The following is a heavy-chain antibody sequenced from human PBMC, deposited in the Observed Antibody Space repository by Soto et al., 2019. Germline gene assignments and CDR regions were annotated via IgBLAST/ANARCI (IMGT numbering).Heavy chain of an antibody. D-gene: IGHD3-10*01. Sequence: GGSLRLSCAASGFTFNNYALSWVRQAPGKGLEWVSGISGTGGSTFYADSVKGRFTISRDNSKSTLYLQMNSLRAGDTAVYYFFNDSPPGSGILLDFFDIWGQGTMVTVSS. CDR2: ISGTGGST. CDR1: GFTFNNYA. J-gene: IGHJ3*02. V-gene: IGHV3-23*01. CDR3: FNDSPPGSGILLDFFDI.